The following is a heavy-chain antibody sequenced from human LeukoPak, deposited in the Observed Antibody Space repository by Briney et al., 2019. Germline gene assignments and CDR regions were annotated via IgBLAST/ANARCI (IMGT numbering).Heavy chain of an antibody. V-gene: IGHV3-66*01. D-gene: IGHD4-17*01. J-gene: IGHJ4*02. CDR1: GFTVSSSY. CDR3: ATKVTTGN. CDR2: IYSGGAT. Sequence: GGSLRLSCAASGFTVSSSYMSWVRQLPGKGLEWVSVIYSGGATNYADSVKGRFSISRDISKNTLHLQLNSLRADDTGVYYCATKVTTGNWGQGTLVTVSS.